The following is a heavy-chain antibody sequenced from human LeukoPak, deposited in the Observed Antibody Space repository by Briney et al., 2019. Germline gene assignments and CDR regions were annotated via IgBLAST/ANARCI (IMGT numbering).Heavy chain of an antibody. CDR3: ARDATVASSPNWFDP. CDR2: ITRGSSTR. Sequence: GGSLRLSCAASGFRFSSYSMHWVRQAPGKGLDWMSSITRGSSTRYYADSVKGRFTISRDDGKTSLYLHMNSLRVDDTAVYFCARDATVASSPNWFDPWGQGTLVTVSS. D-gene: IGHD6-19*01. V-gene: IGHV3-48*01. J-gene: IGHJ5*02. CDR1: GFRFSSYS.